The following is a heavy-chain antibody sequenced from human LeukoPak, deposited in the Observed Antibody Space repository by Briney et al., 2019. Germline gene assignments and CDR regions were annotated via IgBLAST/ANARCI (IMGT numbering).Heavy chain of an antibody. J-gene: IGHJ4*02. D-gene: IGHD2-2*01. CDR1: GYTFSDYS. V-gene: IGHV1-2*02. CDR2: IIPSSGGT. CDR3: AREEVRSTGRFDK. Sequence: ASVKVSCKASGYTFSDYSIHWVRHAPGQGLEWMGWIIPSSGGTHYAQKFQGRVSMTGDTSSSTAYMELSRLRSDDTAVYYCAREEVRSTGRFDKWGPGTLVSVSS.